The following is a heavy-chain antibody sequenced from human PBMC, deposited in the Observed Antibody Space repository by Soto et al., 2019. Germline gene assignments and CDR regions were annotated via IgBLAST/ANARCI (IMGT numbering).Heavy chain of an antibody. CDR3: ARSPNYYYYGFDV. J-gene: IGHJ6*02. CDR2: IYYSGST. Sequence: ASETLSLTCTVSGGSVSSGDYFWSWLRQSPGKRLEWIAYIYYSGSTNYNPSLKSRATISVDTSKSQVSLTLTSMTAADAALYYCARSPNYYYYGFDVWGQGTAVTVSS. CDR1: GGSVSSGDYF. D-gene: IGHD3-10*01. V-gene: IGHV4-61*08.